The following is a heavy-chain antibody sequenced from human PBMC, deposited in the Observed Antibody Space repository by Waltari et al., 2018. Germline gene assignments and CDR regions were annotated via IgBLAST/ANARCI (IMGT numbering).Heavy chain of an antibody. CDR1: GFSFSSCW. CDR3: ARDPGYSARQVFDI. Sequence: EEHLVESGGGLVQPGGSRRLPCVASGFSFSSCWMHWIRQTPREGLGWVSRINTDGTGINYADSVKGRFTISRDNAKNTLYLQMSSLRAEDSALYYCARDPGYSARQVFDIWGQGTAVIVSS. J-gene: IGHJ3*02. D-gene: IGHD5-12*01. CDR2: INTDGTGI. V-gene: IGHV3-74*01.